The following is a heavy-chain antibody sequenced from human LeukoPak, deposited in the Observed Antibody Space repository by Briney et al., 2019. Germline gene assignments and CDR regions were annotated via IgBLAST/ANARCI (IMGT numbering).Heavy chain of an antibody. Sequence: ASVKVSCKASGYTFTIYAMHWVRQAPGQRLEWMGWMNAGNGNTKYSQKFQGRVIISRDTSASTAYMELSSLTSEDTAVYYCARDAKYCSGGTCSYYGLDVWGQGTTVTVSS. J-gene: IGHJ6*02. CDR2: MNAGNGNT. CDR3: ARDAKYCSGGTCSYYGLDV. D-gene: IGHD2-15*01. V-gene: IGHV1-3*01. CDR1: GYTFTIYA.